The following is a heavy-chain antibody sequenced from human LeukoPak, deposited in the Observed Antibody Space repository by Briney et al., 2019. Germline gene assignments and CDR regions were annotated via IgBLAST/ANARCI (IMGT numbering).Heavy chain of an antibody. CDR3: ARDMFPGSSGVVIKNMDI. Sequence: ASVKVSCKASSYSFTSYGFSWVRQAPGQGLEWIGWISAYNGNTKYAQKLQGRVTMTTDTSTSTAYMELRSLRSDDTAVYYCARDMFPGSSGVVIKNMDIWGKGTTVTVSS. D-gene: IGHD3-3*01. CDR2: ISAYNGNT. J-gene: IGHJ6*03. V-gene: IGHV1-18*01. CDR1: SYSFTSYG.